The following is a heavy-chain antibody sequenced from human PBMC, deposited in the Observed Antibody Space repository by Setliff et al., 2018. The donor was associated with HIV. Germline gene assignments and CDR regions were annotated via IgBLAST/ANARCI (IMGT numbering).Heavy chain of an antibody. J-gene: IGHJ4*02. CDR3: AKDVARRLAAIGRRGFFDS. D-gene: IGHD6-13*01. Sequence: PGGSLRLSCEASGFTFSSCAMHWVRQAPGKGLEWVAFLRFDGSNQYYADSVKGRFTISRDNSRNTLYLQMHSLTPEDTAVYYCAKDVARRLAAIGRRGFFDSWGQGTLVTVSS. V-gene: IGHV3-30*02. CDR2: LRFDGSNQ. CDR1: GFTFSSCA.